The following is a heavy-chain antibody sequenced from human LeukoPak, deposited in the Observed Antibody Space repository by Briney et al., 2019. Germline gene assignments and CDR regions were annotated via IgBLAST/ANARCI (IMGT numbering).Heavy chain of an antibody. CDR3: ARDRDYCSGGSCYPDAFDI. CDR2: IIPIFGTA. CDR1: GGTFSSYA. Sequence: SVKVSCKASGGTFSSYAISWVRQAPGQGLEWMGGIIPIFGTANYAQKFQGRVTITADESTSTAYMELSSLRSEDTAVYYCARDRDYCSGGSCYPDAFDIWGQGPMVTVSS. J-gene: IGHJ3*02. V-gene: IGHV1-69*01. D-gene: IGHD2-15*01.